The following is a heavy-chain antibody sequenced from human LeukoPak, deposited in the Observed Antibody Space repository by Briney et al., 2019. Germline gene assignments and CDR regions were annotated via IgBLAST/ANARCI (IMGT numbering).Heavy chain of an antibody. V-gene: IGHV3-9*01. CDR1: GFTFDDYA. CDR2: ISWNSGSI. Sequence: GGSLRLSCAASGFTFDDYAMHWVRQAPGKGLEWVSGISWNSGSIGYADSVKGRFTISRDNAKNSLYLQMNSLRAEDTALYYCARGFAVVAVYYYWGQGTLVTVSS. D-gene: IGHD2-15*01. CDR3: ARGFAVVAVYYY. J-gene: IGHJ4*02.